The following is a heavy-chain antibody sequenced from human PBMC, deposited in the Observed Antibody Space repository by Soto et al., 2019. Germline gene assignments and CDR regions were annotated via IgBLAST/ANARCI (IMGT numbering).Heavy chain of an antibody. CDR1: EFTFSNYA. CDR3: AKTPGYHYDSTGYHLDY. J-gene: IGHJ4*02. CDR2: ISYGGGTT. V-gene: IGHV3-23*01. D-gene: IGHD3-22*01. Sequence: GGSLRLSCAASEFTFSNYAMSWIRQAPGKGLEWVSAISYGGGTTYYADSVKGRFTISRDNSKNTLYLQMNSLRAEDTAVYYCAKTPGYHYDSTGYHLDYWGQGTLVTVSS.